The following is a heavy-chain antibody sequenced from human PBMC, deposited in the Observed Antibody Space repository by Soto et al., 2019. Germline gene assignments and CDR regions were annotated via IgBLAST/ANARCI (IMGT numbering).Heavy chain of an antibody. CDR3: ARKVVIIRGWFDP. CDR2: IYYSGST. Sequence: QVQLQESGPGLVKPSETLSLTCTVSGGSVSSGSHYWSWIRQPPGKGLEWIGCIYYSGSTRYNPSLKSRVTISVDTAKNQLSLKLSSVPAAETAVYYCARKVVIIRGWFDPWGQGTLVTVSS. J-gene: IGHJ5*02. V-gene: IGHV4-61*01. D-gene: IGHD3-3*01. CDR1: GGSVSSGSHY.